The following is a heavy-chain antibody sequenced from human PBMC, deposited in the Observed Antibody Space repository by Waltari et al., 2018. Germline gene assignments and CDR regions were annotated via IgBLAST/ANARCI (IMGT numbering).Heavy chain of an antibody. J-gene: IGHJ6*02. V-gene: IGHV3-74*01. Sequence: EEQLVESGGGLIQPGESLRVSCAVSGFTFNKSWMNWVRHSPGRGLVWVARINSDGRDTSYADFVKGRFTISRDNAKNTVYLQMKSLRAEDTAVYFCARVARKTYSSPVPGRDYYYGMDVWGLGTTVTVSS. CDR3: ARVARKTYSSPVPGRDYYYGMDV. CDR1: GFTFNKSW. D-gene: IGHD3-22*01. CDR2: INSDGRDT.